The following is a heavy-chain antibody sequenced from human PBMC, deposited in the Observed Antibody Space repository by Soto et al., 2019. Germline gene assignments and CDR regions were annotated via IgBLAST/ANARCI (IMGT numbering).Heavy chain of an antibody. Sequence: EVQLVASGGGLVQPGGSLRLSCAASGFTFSNYWMSWVRQAPVKGLEWVGNIKQDGSEKNYVDFVEGRCTISRDNAENSLYLQVNSLRVGDTAVYYCARIASTGRGWDVWGQGTTVVVSS. D-gene: IGHD6-13*01. V-gene: IGHV3-7*01. CDR2: IKQDGSEK. CDR3: ARIASTGRGWDV. J-gene: IGHJ6*02. CDR1: GFTFSNYW.